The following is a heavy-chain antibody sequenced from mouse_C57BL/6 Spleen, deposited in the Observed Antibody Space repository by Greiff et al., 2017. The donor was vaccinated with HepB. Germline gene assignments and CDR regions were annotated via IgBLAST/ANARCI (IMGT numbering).Heavy chain of an antibody. CDR2: IHPNSGST. J-gene: IGHJ1*03. CDR1: GYTFTSYW. D-gene: IGHD1-1*01. V-gene: IGHV1-64*01. CDR3: AAPPHYYGRGGYFDV. Sequence: QVQLQQPGAELVKPGASVKLSCKASGYTFTSYWMHWVKQRPGQGLEWIGMIHPNSGSTNYNEKFKSKATLTVDKSSSTAYMQLSSLTSEDSAVYYCAAPPHYYGRGGYFDVWGTGTTVTVSS.